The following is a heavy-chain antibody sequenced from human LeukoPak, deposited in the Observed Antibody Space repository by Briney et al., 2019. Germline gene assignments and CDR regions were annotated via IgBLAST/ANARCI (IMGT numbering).Heavy chain of an antibody. CDR2: IYSGGST. J-gene: IGHJ4*02. CDR1: GFTFSSYW. Sequence: QPGGSLRLSCAASGFTFSSYWMTWVRQAPGKGLEWVSVIYSGGSTYYADSVKGRFTISRDNSKNTLYLQMNSLRAEDTAVYYCARKILFDYWGQGTLVTVSS. D-gene: IGHD2/OR15-2a*01. CDR3: ARKILFDY. V-gene: IGHV3-53*01.